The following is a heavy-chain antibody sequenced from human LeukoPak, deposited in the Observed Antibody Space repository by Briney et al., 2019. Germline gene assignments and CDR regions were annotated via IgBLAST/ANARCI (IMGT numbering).Heavy chain of an antibody. CDR1: GYTFTSYY. J-gene: IGHJ6*03. V-gene: IGHV1-46*01. CDR3: ARASWLREVTNYYYMDV. CDR2: INPSGGST. Sequence: ASVKVSCKASGYTFTSYYMHWVRQAPGQGLDWMGIINPSGGSTSYAQKFQGRVTMTRDTSTSTVYMELSSLRSEDTAVYYCARASWLREVTNYYYMDVWGKGTTVTVSS. D-gene: IGHD4-17*01.